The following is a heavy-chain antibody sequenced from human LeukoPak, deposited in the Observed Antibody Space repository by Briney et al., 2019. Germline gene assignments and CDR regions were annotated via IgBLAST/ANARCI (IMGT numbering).Heavy chain of an antibody. CDR1: GFMFSSSW. D-gene: IGHD1-14*01. CDR3: ARVGPWVNPDYYYYMDV. J-gene: IGHJ6*03. V-gene: IGHV3-7*01. CDR2: IKEDGSDK. Sequence: GGSLRLSCAASGFMFSSSWMAWVRQAPGKGLEWVANIKEDGSDKNYVDSVKGRFTISRDNAKNSLYLQMNSLRAEDTAVYYCARVGPWVNPDYYYYMDVWGKGTTVTVSS.